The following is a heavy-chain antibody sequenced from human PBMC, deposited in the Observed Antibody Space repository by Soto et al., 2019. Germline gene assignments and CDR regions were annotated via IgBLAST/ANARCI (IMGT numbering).Heavy chain of an antibody. CDR2: ISYDGSNK. J-gene: IGHJ4*02. V-gene: IGHV3-30*03. CDR1: GFTFSSYG. Sequence: QVQLVESGGGVVQPGRSLRLSCAASGFTFSSYGMHWVRQAPGKGLEWVAVISYDGSNKYYADSVKGRFTISRDNSKNRLYLQMNSLGAEDTAVYYCAIYSSGWYPLDYWGQGTLVTVSS. D-gene: IGHD6-19*01. CDR3: AIYSSGWYPLDY.